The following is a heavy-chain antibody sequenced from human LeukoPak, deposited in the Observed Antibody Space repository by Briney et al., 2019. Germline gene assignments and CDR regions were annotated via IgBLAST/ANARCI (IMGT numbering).Heavy chain of an antibody. J-gene: IGHJ3*02. CDR2: MNPNSGNT. V-gene: IGHV1-8*03. Sequence: ASVKVSCKASGYTFTSYDINWVRQATGQGLEWMGWMNPNSGNTGYAQKFQGRVTITRNTSISTAYMELSSLRSEDTAVYYCARARTRYYDFWSGTFDAFDIWGQGTMVTVSS. CDR3: ARARTRYYDFWSGTFDAFDI. D-gene: IGHD3-3*01. CDR1: GYTFTSYD.